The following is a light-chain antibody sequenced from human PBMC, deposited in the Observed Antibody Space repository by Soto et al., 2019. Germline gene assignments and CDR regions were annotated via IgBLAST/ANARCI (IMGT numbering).Light chain of an antibody. J-gene: IGKJ1*01. CDR3: QHYGDSSWT. CDR2: GVS. CDR1: QSVSSTL. Sequence: ELVLTQSPVALSLSPGERATLSCRASQSVSSTLLTWYQQKPGQAPRLLIYGVSSRATGIPDRFSGSGSGTDVTLTISRVEPEDFAVYFCQHYGDSSWTFGQGSRVEIK. V-gene: IGKV3-20*01.